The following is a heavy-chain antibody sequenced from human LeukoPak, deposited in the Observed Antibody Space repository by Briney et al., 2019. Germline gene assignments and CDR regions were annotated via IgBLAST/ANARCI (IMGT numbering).Heavy chain of an antibody. J-gene: IGHJ4*02. CDR2: IYYSGST. D-gene: IGHD3-10*01. Sequence: SETLSLTCTVSGGSISNYYWSWIRQPPGKGLEWIGYIYYSGSTYYNPSLKSRVTISVDTSKNQFSLKLSSVTAADTAVYYCAREIIRGYYFDYWGQGTLVTVSS. CDR1: GGSISNYY. V-gene: IGHV4-30-4*08. CDR3: AREIIRGYYFDY.